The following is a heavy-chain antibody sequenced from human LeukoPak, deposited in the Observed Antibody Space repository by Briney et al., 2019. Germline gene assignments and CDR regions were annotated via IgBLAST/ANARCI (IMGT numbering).Heavy chain of an antibody. V-gene: IGHV4-34*01. Sequence: PSETLSLTCAVYGGSFSGYYWSWIRQPPGKGLEWIGEINHSGSTNYNPSLKSRVTISVDTSKNQFSLKLSSVTAADTAVYYCAGLSRIVGAAYWGQGTLVTVSS. D-gene: IGHD1-26*01. J-gene: IGHJ4*02. CDR3: AGLSRIVGAAY. CDR2: INHSGST. CDR1: GGSFSGYY.